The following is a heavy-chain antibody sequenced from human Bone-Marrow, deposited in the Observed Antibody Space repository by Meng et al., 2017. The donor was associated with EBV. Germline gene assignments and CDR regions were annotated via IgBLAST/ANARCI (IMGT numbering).Heavy chain of an antibody. J-gene: IGHJ4*02. D-gene: IGHD2-15*01. Sequence: QGQPQESGPGLVKPSQTLSLTFAVSGGSISTGYYYWTWIRPPPGKGLEWIGYMYYNGITYYNPSLKSRVTISGDSSKNQFSLKLTSVTAADTAVYFCARGSSFCSGGSCFENWGQGTLVTVSS. CDR1: GGSISTGYYY. V-gene: IGHV4-30-4*01. CDR2: MYYNGIT. CDR3: ARGSSFCSGGSCFEN.